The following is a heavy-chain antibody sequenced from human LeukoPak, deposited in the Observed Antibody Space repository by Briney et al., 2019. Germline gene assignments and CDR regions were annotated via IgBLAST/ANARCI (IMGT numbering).Heavy chain of an antibody. D-gene: IGHD3-10*01. CDR2: IYYSGST. V-gene: IGHV4-59*01. CDR3: ASGSYYYRADALDI. J-gene: IGHJ3*02. Sequence: SETLSLTCTVSGASISSYYWTWIRQSPGKGLEWIGYIYYSGSTNYNPSLKSRVTISVDTSKNQFSLKLSSVTAADTAVYYCASGSYYYRADALDIWGQGTMVTVSS. CDR1: GASISSYY.